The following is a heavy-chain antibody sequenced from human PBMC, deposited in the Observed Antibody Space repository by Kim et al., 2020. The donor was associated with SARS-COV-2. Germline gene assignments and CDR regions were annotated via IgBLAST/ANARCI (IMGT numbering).Heavy chain of an antibody. D-gene: IGHD3-22*01. CDR2: IIPIFGTA. CDR3: AKTTGYYDSSGYYHFNWFDR. CDR1: GGTFSSYA. J-gene: IGHJ5*02. V-gene: IGHV1-69*13. Sequence: SVKVSCKASGGTFSSYAISWVRQAPGQGLEWMGGIIPIFGTANYAQKLQGRVTITADESTSTAYMELSSLRSEDTAVYYCAKTTGYYDSSGYYHFNWFDRWGQGTLVTVSS.